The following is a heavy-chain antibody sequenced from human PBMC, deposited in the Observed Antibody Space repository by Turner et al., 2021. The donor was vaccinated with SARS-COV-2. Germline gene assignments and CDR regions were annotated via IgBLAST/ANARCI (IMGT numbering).Heavy chain of an antibody. D-gene: IGHD4-17*01. CDR1: GFTFSSYD. CDR2: IGTAGDT. V-gene: IGHV3-13*04. Sequence: EVQLVESGGGLVQPGGSLRLSCAASGFTFSSYDMHWGRQATGKGREWVSAIGTAGDTYYPGSVKGRFTISRENAKNSLYLQMNGLRAGDTAVYYCARAGGMTTVLPGYFDLWGRGTLVTVSS. J-gene: IGHJ2*01. CDR3: ARAGGMTTVLPGYFDL.